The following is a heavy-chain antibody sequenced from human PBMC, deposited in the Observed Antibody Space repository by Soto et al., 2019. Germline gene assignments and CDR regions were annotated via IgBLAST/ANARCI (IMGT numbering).Heavy chain of an antibody. J-gene: IGHJ6*02. CDR3: AKDRPGIVVVTAYYYYGMDV. CDR1: GFTFSNYA. V-gene: IGHV3-23*01. CDR2: IGGGAST. D-gene: IGHD2-21*02. Sequence: GGSLRLSCAASGFTFSNYAMSWVRQAPGKGLEWVSGIGGGASTFYADSVKGRFTISRDNSKNTLYLQMNSLRAEDTAVYYCAKDRPGIVVVTAYYYYGMDVWGQGTTVTVSS.